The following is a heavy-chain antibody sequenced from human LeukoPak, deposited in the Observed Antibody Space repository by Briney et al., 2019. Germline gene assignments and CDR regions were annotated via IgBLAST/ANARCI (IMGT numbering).Heavy chain of an antibody. CDR1: GCTFSSYS. D-gene: IGHD2-15*01. CDR2: ISSSSSYI. CDR3: ARDLGGSPWGS. V-gene: IGHV3-21*01. Sequence: GGSLRLSCAASGCTFSSYSMNWVRQAPGKGLEWVSSISSSSSYIYYADSVKGRFTISRDNAKNSLYLQMNSLRAEDTAVYYCARDLGGSPWGSWGQGTLVTVSS. J-gene: IGHJ5*02.